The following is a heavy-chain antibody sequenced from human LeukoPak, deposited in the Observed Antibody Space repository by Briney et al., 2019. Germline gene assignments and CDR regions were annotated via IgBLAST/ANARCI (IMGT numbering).Heavy chain of an antibody. V-gene: IGHV1-24*01. Sequence: ASVKVSCKVSGYTLTELSMHWVRQAPGKGLEWMGGFDPEDGETIYAQKFQGRVTMTEDTSTDTAYMELSSLRSEDTAVYYCATRGDYYYYYYMDVWGKGTTVTVSS. CDR1: GYTLTELS. J-gene: IGHJ6*03. CDR3: ATRGDYYYYYYMDV. CDR2: FDPEDGET.